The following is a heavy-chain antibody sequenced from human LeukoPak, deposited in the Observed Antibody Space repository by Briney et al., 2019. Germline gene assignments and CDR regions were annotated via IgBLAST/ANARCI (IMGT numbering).Heavy chain of an antibody. Sequence: PSETLSLTCTVSGGSISSYYWSWIRQPPGKGLEWIGYIYYSGSTNYIPSLKSRVTISVDTSKNQFSLKLSSVTAADTAVYYCARLYSGYAFDPWGQGTLVTVSS. CDR1: GGSISSYY. D-gene: IGHD5-12*01. V-gene: IGHV4-59*01. J-gene: IGHJ5*02. CDR3: ARLYSGYAFDP. CDR2: IYYSGST.